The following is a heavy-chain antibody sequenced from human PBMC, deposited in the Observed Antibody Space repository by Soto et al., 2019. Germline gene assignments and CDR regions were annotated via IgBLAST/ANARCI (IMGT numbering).Heavy chain of an antibody. CDR1: GGTFNTYA. CDR2: IIPIFGTT. V-gene: IGHV1-69*06. J-gene: IGHJ4*02. CDR3: ARDGYCSGGSCYSLGY. Sequence: QVQLVQSGAEVKKPGSSVKVSCKASGGTFNTYAINWVRQAPGQGLEWMGGIIPIFGTTNYTQKFQGRVTITADISTSTAYMELSSLRSEDTAVYYCARDGYCSGGSCYSLGYWGQGTLVTVSS. D-gene: IGHD2-15*01.